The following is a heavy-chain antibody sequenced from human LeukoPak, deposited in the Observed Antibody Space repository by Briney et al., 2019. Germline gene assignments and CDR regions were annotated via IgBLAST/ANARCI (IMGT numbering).Heavy chain of an antibody. D-gene: IGHD3-3*01. CDR1: GGSISSGSYY. CDR2: IYTSGST. J-gene: IGHJ3*02. CDR3: ARVRITIFGVVHARAFDI. Sequence: SETLSLTCTVSGGSISSGSYYWSWIRQPAGKGLEWIGRIYTSGSTNYNPSLKSRVTISVDTSKNQFSLKLSSVTAADTAVYYCARVRITIFGVVHARAFDIWGQGTMVTVSS. V-gene: IGHV4-61*02.